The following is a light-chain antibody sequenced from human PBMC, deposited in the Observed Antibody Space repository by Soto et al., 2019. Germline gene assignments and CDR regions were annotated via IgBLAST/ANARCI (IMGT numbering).Light chain of an antibody. CDR1: QSVLYTSNNKNY. Sequence: DIVMTQSPDSLAVSLGERATINCKSSQSVLYTSNNKNYLAWYQQKPGQAPRKLISWASARESGAPDRFSGSGSGTNFTLTVGSLEAEDGAVYYWQQFYATLGTFGQGTKLEIK. CDR3: QQFYATLGT. J-gene: IGKJ2*01. CDR2: WAS. V-gene: IGKV4-1*01.